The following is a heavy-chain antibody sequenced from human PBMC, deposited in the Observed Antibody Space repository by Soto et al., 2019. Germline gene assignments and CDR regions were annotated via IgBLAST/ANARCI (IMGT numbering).Heavy chain of an antibody. J-gene: IGHJ4*02. V-gene: IGHV3-72*01. CDR3: ARVDSRGAYSLDS. CDR1: GFVFSDFQ. Sequence: GGSLRLSCAASGFVFSDFQFNWVRQAPGKGLEWVGRSRNRAMSYTTEYAASVKDRFTISRDDSQNSLYLQMNSLKTEDTAVYYCARVDSRGAYSLDSWGQGTLVTVSS. CDR2: SRNRAMSYTT. D-gene: IGHD3-22*01.